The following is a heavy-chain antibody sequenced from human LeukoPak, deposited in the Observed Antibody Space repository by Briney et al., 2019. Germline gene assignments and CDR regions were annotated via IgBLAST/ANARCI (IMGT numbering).Heavy chain of an antibody. CDR1: GFTFSSYS. D-gene: IGHD2-2*01. V-gene: IGHV3-21*01. CDR2: ISTSGIYI. Sequence: GGSLRLSCAASGFTFSSYSMSWVRQAPGKGLEGVSSISTSGIYIYYADSVKGRCTISIDNAKNSLYLQMNSLRAEDTAVYYCAGYCSSTSCHGWFDPWGQGTLVTVSS. J-gene: IGHJ5*02. CDR3: AGYCSSTSCHGWFDP.